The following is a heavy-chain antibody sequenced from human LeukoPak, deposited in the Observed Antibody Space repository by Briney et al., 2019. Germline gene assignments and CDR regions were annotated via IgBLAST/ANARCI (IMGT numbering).Heavy chain of an antibody. D-gene: IGHD5-24*01. J-gene: IGHJ4*02. CDR1: GGSISSSSYY. V-gene: IGHV4-39*07. Sequence: SETLSLTCTVSGGSISSSSYYWGWIRQPPGKGLEWIGSIYYSGSTYYNPSLKSRVTISVDTSKNQFSLKLSSVTAADTAVYYCARDRDGYGYDYWGQGTLVTVSS. CDR3: ARDRDGYGYDY. CDR2: IYYSGST.